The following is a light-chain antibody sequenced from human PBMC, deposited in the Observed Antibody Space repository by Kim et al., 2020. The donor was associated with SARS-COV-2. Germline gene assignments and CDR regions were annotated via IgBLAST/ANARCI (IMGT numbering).Light chain of an antibody. CDR1: SSSIGAYYY. Sequence: PSLTLSFTGTSSSIGAYYYFSWYQHPPRNAPNLPIFYFRPLPSVVPVRFSVSKSGNTASLTVSGLHADDDSDYYFGSYAGINHYFFVTGTKVTVL. CDR3: GSYAGINHYF. CDR2: YFR. V-gene: IGLV2-8*01. J-gene: IGLJ1*01.